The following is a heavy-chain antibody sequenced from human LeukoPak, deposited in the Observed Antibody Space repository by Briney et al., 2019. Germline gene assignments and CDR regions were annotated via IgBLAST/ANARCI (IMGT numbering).Heavy chain of an antibody. CDR3: AKFYDSSAYDAFDI. V-gene: IGHV3-9*01. J-gene: IGHJ3*02. D-gene: IGHD3-22*01. Sequence: GRSLRLSCAASGFTFDDYAMPWGRQAPGKGLEWVSGISWNSGSIGYADSVKGRFTSSRDNAKNSLYLQMNSLRAEDTALYYCAKFYDSSAYDAFDIWGQGTMVTVSS. CDR1: GFTFDDYA. CDR2: ISWNSGSI.